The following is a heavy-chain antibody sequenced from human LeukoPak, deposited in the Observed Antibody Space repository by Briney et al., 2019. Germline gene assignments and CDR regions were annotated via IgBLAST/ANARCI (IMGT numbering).Heavy chain of an antibody. V-gene: IGHV4-34*01. CDR3: AREARDSGSSRGYYFDY. CDR2: INHSGST. CDR1: GGSFSGYY. J-gene: IGHJ4*02. Sequence: SETLSLTCAVYGGSFSGYYWSWIRQPPGKGLEWIGEINHSGSTNYTPSLKSRVTISVDTSKNQFSLKLSSVTAADTAVYYCAREARDSGSSRGYYFDYRGQGTLVTVSS. D-gene: IGHD6-13*01.